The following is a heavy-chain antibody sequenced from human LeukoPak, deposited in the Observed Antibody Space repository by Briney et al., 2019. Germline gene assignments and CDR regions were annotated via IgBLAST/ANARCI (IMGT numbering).Heavy chain of an antibody. CDR1: GYTFTSYG. CDR2: ISAYNGNT. CDR3: ARDWLGYSSSWYGVYYYYGMDV. Sequence: ASVKVSCKASGYTFTSYGISWVRQAPGQGLEWMGWISAYNGNTNYAQKLQGRVTMTTDTSTSTAYMELRSLRSDDTAVYYCARDWLGYSSSWYGVYYYYGMDVWGQGTTVTVSS. J-gene: IGHJ6*02. D-gene: IGHD6-13*01. V-gene: IGHV1-18*01.